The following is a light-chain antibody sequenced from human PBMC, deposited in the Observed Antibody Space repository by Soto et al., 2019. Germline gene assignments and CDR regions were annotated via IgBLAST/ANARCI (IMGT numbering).Light chain of an antibody. J-gene: IGKJ1*01. Sequence: EIVITQSAATLSVSPGERATLSCRASQSVSSNLAWYQQKPGQAPRLLIYASSTRATGIPARFSVSGSGTELTITISSLKSEDCEVYEGQQYNNWPRAFGQGTKV. CDR3: QQYNNWPRA. V-gene: IGKV3-15*01. CDR2: ASS. CDR1: QSVSSN.